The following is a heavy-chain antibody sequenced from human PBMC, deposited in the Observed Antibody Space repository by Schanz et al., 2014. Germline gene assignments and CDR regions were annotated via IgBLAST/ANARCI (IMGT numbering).Heavy chain of an antibody. J-gene: IGHJ4*02. CDR1: GGSISSRNYY. CDR3: ARNKYTSGWYYFDY. CDR2: ISYSGFP. V-gene: IGHV4-39*01. Sequence: QLQLQESGPGLVKPSETLSLTCTVSGGSISSRNYYWAWIRQPPGKGLECIGTISYSGFPYFNPSPKTHPPIPWNPSKAQFPVRLPASTAADTAVYFCARNKYTSGWYYFDYWGQGVLVTVSS. D-gene: IGHD6-19*01.